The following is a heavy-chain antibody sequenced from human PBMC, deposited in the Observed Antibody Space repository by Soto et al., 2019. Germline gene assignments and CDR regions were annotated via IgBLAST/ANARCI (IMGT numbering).Heavy chain of an antibody. D-gene: IGHD5-12*01. CDR3: ARGQEGIVATH. CDR1: GGSLTGYY. CDR2: VKDGGST. J-gene: IGHJ4*02. V-gene: IGHV4-34*01. Sequence: QVQLQQWGAGLLKPSETLSLTCTVNGGSLTGYYWSWIRQPPGKGLEWIGEVKDGGSTNYSPSLRGRVSMSADTSKNNFSLRLNSVTAADTAVYFCARGQEGIVATHWDQGALVTVSS.